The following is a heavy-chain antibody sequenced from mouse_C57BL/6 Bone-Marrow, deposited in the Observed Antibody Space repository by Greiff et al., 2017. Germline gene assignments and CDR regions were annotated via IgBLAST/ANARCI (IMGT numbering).Heavy chain of an antibody. J-gene: IGHJ1*03. V-gene: IGHV1-69*01. CDR1: GYTFTSYW. Sequence: VQLLQPGAELVMPGASLKLSCTASGYTFTSYWMPWVRQTPGQGLEWIGGIDPSDSYTNYNQKFKGQSTLTVDKSSSTDYMQLSSLTSEDSAVYYCARDFFDVWGTGTTVTVSA. CDR3: ARDFFDV. CDR2: IDPSDSYT.